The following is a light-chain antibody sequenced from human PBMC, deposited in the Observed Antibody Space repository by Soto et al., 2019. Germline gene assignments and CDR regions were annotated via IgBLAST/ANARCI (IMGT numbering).Light chain of an antibody. CDR1: QGISSY. CDR2: AAS. V-gene: IGKV1-9*01. J-gene: IGKJ1*01. CDR3: QQLNSYPWT. Sequence: IPLTQSPSSLSASVGDRVTITCRASQGISSYLAWYQQKPGKAPKLLIYAASTLQSGVPSRFSGSGSGTDFTLTNSSLQPEDFATYYCQQLNSYPWTFGQGTKVEIK.